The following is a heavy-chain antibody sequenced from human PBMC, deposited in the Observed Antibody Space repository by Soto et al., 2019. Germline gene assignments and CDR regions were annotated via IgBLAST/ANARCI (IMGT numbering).Heavy chain of an antibody. D-gene: IGHD1-7*01. CDR1: GYTFTSYD. Sequence: ASVKVSCKASGYTFTSYDINWVRQATGQGLEWMGWMNPNSGNTGYAQKFQGRVTMTRNTSISTAYMELSSLRSEDTAVYYCAGGSWYNWNFPLSYYYGMDVWGQGTTVTVSS. CDR2: MNPNSGNT. CDR3: AGGSWYNWNFPLSYYYGMDV. J-gene: IGHJ6*02. V-gene: IGHV1-8*01.